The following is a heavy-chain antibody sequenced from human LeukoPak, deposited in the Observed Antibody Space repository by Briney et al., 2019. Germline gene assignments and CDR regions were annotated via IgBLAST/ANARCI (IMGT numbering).Heavy chain of an antibody. CDR2: INHSGST. D-gene: IGHD6-19*01. CDR3: ARLARGYSSAWYEF. CDR1: GGSFSGYY. V-gene: IGHV4-34*01. Sequence: SETLSLTCAVYGGSFSGYYWSWIRQPPGMGLEWIGEINHSGSTNYNPSLKSRVTISVDTSKNQFSLKLSSVTAADTAVYYCARLARGYSSAWYEFGGQGTLVTVSS. J-gene: IGHJ4*02.